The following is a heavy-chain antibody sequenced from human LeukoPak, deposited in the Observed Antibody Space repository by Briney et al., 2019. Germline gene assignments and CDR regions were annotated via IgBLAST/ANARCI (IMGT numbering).Heavy chain of an antibody. CDR2: INTNTGNP. V-gene: IGHV7-4-1*02. CDR1: GYTFTTYA. CDR3: ARANLWFGELGWIDP. J-gene: IGHJ5*02. D-gene: IGHD3-10*01. Sequence: ASVKVSCKASGYTFTTYAMNWVRQAPGQGLEWMGWINTNTGNPTYAQGFTGRFVFSLGTSVTTAYLQISRLKADDTAVYYCARANLWFGELGWIDPWGQGTLVTVSS.